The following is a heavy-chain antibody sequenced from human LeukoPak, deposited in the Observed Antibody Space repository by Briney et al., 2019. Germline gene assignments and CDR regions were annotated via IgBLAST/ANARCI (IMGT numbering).Heavy chain of an antibody. D-gene: IGHD1-26*01. CDR1: GYIFSNYW. CDR2: IYAGDSGT. Sequence: GESLKISCEGSGYIFSNYWIGWVRQMPGKGLEWMGIIYAGDSGTRYRPSFQGQVTISADKSINTAYLQWSSLKASDTAMYFCARGQGGVNAFDIWGQGTMVTVSS. J-gene: IGHJ3*02. V-gene: IGHV5-51*01. CDR3: ARGQGGVNAFDI.